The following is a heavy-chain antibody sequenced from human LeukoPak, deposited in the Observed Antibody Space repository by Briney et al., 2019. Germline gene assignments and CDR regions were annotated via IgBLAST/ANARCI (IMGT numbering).Heavy chain of an antibody. CDR2: IYYSGST. J-gene: IGHJ6*02. Sequence: SETLSLTCTVSGGSISSYYWSWIRQPPGKGLEWIGYIYYSGSTNYNPSLKSRVTISVDTSKNQFSLKLGSVTAADTAVYYCARDGCSGGSCYRDYYGMDVWGQGTTVTVSS. V-gene: IGHV4-59*01. CDR1: GGSISSYY. D-gene: IGHD2-15*01. CDR3: ARDGCSGGSCYRDYYGMDV.